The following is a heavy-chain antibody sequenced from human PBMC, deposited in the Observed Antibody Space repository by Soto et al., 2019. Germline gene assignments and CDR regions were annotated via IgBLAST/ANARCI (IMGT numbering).Heavy chain of an antibody. CDR1: GGSFSGYY. J-gene: IGHJ4*02. D-gene: IGHD2-2*01. CDR3: ARDYCSGTTCYEFDY. V-gene: IGHV4-34*01. CDR2: INHSGST. Sequence: SETLSLTCAVYGGSFSGYYWTWIRQSPGTGLEWIGEINHSGSTNYNPSFQGQVTISADKSINTAYLQWSSLKASDTAMYYCARDYCSGTTCYEFDYWGQGTQVTVSS.